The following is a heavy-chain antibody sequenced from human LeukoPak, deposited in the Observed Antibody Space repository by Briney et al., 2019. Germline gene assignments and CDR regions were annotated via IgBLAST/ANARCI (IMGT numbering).Heavy chain of an antibody. D-gene: IGHD6-6*01. Sequence: ASVKISCKASGFKFTHFYFHWVRQAPGQELEWMGIINPSGGTTTYAQKFQGNITMTRDTSTSTVYMEMTSLTSEDTAVYYCARSEYSKSIWFDPWGQGTLVAVSS. CDR3: ARSEYSKSIWFDP. CDR2: INPSGGTT. V-gene: IGHV1-46*01. J-gene: IGHJ5*02. CDR1: GFKFTHFY.